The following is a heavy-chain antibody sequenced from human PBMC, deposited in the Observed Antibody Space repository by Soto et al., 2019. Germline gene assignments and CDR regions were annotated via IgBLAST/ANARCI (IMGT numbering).Heavy chain of an antibody. D-gene: IGHD2-8*02. J-gene: IGHJ3*02. CDR2: INGDGTSK. CDR1: GFTFSTYW. V-gene: IGHV3-74*01. Sequence: EVQLVESGGGLVQPGGSLRLSCAASGFTFSTYWMHWLRQVPGKGLVWLSRINGDGTSKAYAAAVKGRFTVARDNAKNTLPLQMTSLRVEETAIYSCARELCGDVFDNWPRVFEMWGPGTVVTVSS. CDR3: ARELCGDVFDNWPRVFEM.